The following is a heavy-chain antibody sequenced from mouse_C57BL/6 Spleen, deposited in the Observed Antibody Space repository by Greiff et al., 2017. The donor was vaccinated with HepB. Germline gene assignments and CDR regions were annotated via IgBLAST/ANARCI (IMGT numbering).Heavy chain of an antibody. J-gene: IGHJ4*01. CDR1: GFSLTSYG. Sequence: QVQLQQSGPGLVAPSQSLSITCTVSGFSLTSYGVHWVRQPPGKGLEWLVVIWSDGSTTYNSALKSRLSISKDNSKSQVFLKMNSLQTDDTAMYYCARQRDYDLYAMDYWGQGTSVTVSS. CDR2: IWSDGST. CDR3: ARQRDYDLYAMDY. D-gene: IGHD2-4*01. V-gene: IGHV2-6-1*01.